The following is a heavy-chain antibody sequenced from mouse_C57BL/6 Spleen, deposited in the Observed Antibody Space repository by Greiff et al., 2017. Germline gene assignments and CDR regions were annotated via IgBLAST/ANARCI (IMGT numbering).Heavy chain of an antibody. CDR2: IDPSDSET. CDR1: GCTFTSYW. V-gene: IGHV1-52*01. CDR3: ARSGDYYGSSYIDYFDY. J-gene: IGHJ2*01. Sequence: VQLQQPGAELVRPGSSVKLSCKASGCTFTSYWMHWVKQRPIQGLEWIGNIDPSDSETHYNQKFKDKATLTVDKSSSTAYMQLSSLTSEDAAVYYCARSGDYYGSSYIDYFDYWGQGTTLTVSS. D-gene: IGHD1-1*01.